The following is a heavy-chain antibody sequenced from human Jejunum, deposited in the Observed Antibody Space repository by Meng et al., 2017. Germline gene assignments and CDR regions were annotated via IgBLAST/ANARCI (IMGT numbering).Heavy chain of an antibody. V-gene: IGHV3-74*01. Sequence: GESLKISCAASGFILSNYWMHWVRQAPGKGLVWVSRVNSDGTTTNYADSVKGRFTISRDNAKNTLYLQMDSLRSEDTAVYYCARDISKGTVSSDAFDIWGQGTMVTVSS. CDR3: ARDISKGTVSSDAFDI. J-gene: IGHJ3*02. CDR2: VNSDGTTT. D-gene: IGHD4-17*01. CDR1: GFILSNYW.